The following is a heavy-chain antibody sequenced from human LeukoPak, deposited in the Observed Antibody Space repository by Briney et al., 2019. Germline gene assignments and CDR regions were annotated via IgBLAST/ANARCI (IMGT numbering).Heavy chain of an antibody. CDR2: IYSGGST. CDR1: GFTVSSNY. V-gene: IGHV3-66*01. Sequence: GGSLRLSCAASGFTVSSNYMSWVRQTPGKGLEWVSVIYSGGSTYYADSVKGRFTISRDNSKNTLYLQMNSLRAEDTAVYYCARDSRSVVVPAAIRANFDYWGQGTLVTVSS. J-gene: IGHJ4*02. CDR3: ARDSRSVVVPAAIRANFDY. D-gene: IGHD2-2*01.